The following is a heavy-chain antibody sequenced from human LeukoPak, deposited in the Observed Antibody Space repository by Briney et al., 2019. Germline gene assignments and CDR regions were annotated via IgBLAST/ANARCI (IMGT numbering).Heavy chain of an antibody. J-gene: IGHJ3*02. CDR2: INPSGGST. D-gene: IGHD2-8*01. V-gene: IGHV1-46*01. Sequence: ASVKVSCKASGYTFTSYYMHWVRQAPGQGLEWMGIINPSGGSTSYAQKFQGRVTMTRDMSTSTVYMELSSLRSEDTAVYYCAREARYCTNGVCSDDAFDIWGQGTMVNVSS. CDR3: AREARYCTNGVCSDDAFDI. CDR1: GYTFTSYY.